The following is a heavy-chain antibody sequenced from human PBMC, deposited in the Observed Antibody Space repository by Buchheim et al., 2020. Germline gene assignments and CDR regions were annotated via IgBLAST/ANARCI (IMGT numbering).Heavy chain of an antibody. CDR3: AKDSGSTSELDF. CDR1: GFIFSDFG. D-gene: IGHD1-26*01. CDR2: ISFDSSHK. Sequence: VQMVESGGGVVQPGKSLRLSCAASGFIFSDFGLHWVRQAPGKGLEWLAVISFDSSHKYYADSVNGRFTISRDNSTYTPSLQVNSLRLEDTALYYCAKDSGSTSELDFWGQGTL. V-gene: IGHV3-30*18. J-gene: IGHJ4*02.